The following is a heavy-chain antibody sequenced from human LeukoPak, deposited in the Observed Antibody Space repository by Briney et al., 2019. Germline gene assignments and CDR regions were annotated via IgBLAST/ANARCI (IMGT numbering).Heavy chain of an antibody. CDR3: AKDHGDYLSY. CDR2: ISGSGGST. Sequence: GGSLRLSCAASGFTFSSYATSWVRQAPGKGLEWVSAISGSGGSTYYADSVKGRFPISRDNSKNTLYLQMNSLRAEDTAVYYCAKDHGDYLSYWGQGTLVTVSS. D-gene: IGHD4-17*01. CDR1: GFTFSSYA. V-gene: IGHV3-23*01. J-gene: IGHJ4*02.